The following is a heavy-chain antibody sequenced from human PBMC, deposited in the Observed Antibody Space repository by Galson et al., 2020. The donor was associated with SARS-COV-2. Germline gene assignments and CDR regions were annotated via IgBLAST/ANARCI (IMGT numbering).Heavy chain of an antibody. CDR3: ARRTRGGSSSWTYYYYGMDV. CDR1: GYTFTSYA. CDR2: INTNTGNP. J-gene: IGHJ6*02. D-gene: IGHD6-13*01. Sequence: ASVKVSCKASGYTFTSYAMNWVRQAPGQGLEWMGWINTNTGNPTYAQGFTGRFVFSLDTSVSTAYLQISSLKAEDTAVYYCARRTRGGSSSWTYYYYGMDVWGQGTTVTVSS. V-gene: IGHV7-4-1*02.